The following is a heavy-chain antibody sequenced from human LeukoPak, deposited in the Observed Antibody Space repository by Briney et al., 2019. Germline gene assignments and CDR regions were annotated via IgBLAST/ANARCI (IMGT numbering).Heavy chain of an antibody. J-gene: IGHJ6*03. CDR3: AKGFMVRGRNYYMDV. D-gene: IGHD3-10*01. CDR2: IWYDGSNK. CDR1: GLTFRNYW. V-gene: IGHV3-33*06. Sequence: GGSLRLSCAASGLTFRNYWMSWIRQAPGKGLEWVAVIWYDGSNKYYADSVKGRFTISRDNSKNTLYLQMNSLRAEDTAVYYCAKGFMVRGRNYYMDVWGKGTAVTVSS.